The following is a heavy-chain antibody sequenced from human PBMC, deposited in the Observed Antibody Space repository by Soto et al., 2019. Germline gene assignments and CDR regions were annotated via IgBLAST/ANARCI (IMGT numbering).Heavy chain of an antibody. D-gene: IGHD1-26*01. J-gene: IGHJ4*02. CDR1: GGAFSSYA. CDR3: ENKRAHEAFARSWDY. Sequence: ASVKVSCKASGGAFSSYAISWVRQAPGQGLEWMGGIIPIFGTANYAQKFQGRVTITADESTSTAYMELSSLRSEDTAVYFFENKRAHEAFARSWDYWGKGLPVSV. V-gene: IGHV1-69*13. CDR2: IIPIFGTA.